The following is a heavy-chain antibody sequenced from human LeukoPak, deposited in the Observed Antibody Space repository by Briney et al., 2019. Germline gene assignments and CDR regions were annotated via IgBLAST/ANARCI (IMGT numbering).Heavy chain of an antibody. CDR3: ARDQSSYCSSTSCYPNPDFDY. J-gene: IGHJ4*02. CDR1: GFTFSSYW. Sequence: GGSLRLSCAASGFTFSSYWMHWVRQAPGKGLVGVSRINSDGSSTSYADSVKGRFTISRDNAKNTLYLQMNSLRAEDTAVYYCARDQSSYCSSTSCYPNPDFDYWGQGTLVTVSS. D-gene: IGHD2-2*01. V-gene: IGHV3-74*01. CDR2: INSDGSST.